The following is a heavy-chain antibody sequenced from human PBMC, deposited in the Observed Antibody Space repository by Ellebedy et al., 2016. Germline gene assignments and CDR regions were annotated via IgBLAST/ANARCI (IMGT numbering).Heavy chain of an antibody. V-gene: IGHV3-23*01. CDR3: AKDGADYYGFYDY. Sequence: GGSLRLXCAASGFTFSNYAMSWVRQAPGKGLEWVSGISDSGGSTDYADSAKGRFTISRDNSKNTLYLQMNNMRADDTAIYYCAKDGADYYGFYDYWGQGTLVTVSS. J-gene: IGHJ4*02. CDR2: ISDSGGST. D-gene: IGHD3-10*01. CDR1: GFTFSNYA.